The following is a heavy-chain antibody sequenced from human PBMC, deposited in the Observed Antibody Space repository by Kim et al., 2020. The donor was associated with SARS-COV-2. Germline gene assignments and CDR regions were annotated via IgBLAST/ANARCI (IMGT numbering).Heavy chain of an antibody. CDR3: ARETRGGPIDY. CDR1: GGSISSYY. CDR2: IYYSGST. J-gene: IGHJ4*02. V-gene: IGHV4-59*12. Sequence: SETLSLTCTVSGGSISSYYWSWIRQPPGKGLEWIGYIYYSGSTNYNPSLKSRVTISVDTSKNQFSLKLSSVTAADTAVYYCARETRGGPIDYWGQGTLVTVSS.